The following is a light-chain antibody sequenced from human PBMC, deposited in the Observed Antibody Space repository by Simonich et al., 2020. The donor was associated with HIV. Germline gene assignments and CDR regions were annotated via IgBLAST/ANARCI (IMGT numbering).Light chain of an antibody. V-gene: IGKV4-1*01. CDR3: QQYYSTPYT. CDR1: QSVLYSSNNKNY. Sequence: DSVMTQSPDSLAVSLGERATINCKSSQSVLYSSNNKNYLAWYQQQPGQPPKLLIYWASAREVGVPDRFSGSGSGTDFTLTISSLQTEDVALYYCQQYYSTPYTFGQGTKVEIK. J-gene: IGKJ2*01. CDR2: WAS.